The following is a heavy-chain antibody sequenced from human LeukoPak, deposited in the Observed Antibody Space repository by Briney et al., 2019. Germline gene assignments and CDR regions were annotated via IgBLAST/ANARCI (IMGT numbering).Heavy chain of an antibody. CDR2: SYYSGST. V-gene: IGHV4-39*01. CDR1: GGSISSGDYY. Sequence: SETLSLTCTVSGGSISSGDYYWSWIRQPPGKGLEWIGSSYYSGSTYYNPSLKSRVTISVDTSKNQFSLKLSSVTAADTAEYYCASGTHSTEFDPWGQGTLVTVSS. D-gene: IGHD3-10*01. CDR3: ASGTHSTEFDP. J-gene: IGHJ5*02.